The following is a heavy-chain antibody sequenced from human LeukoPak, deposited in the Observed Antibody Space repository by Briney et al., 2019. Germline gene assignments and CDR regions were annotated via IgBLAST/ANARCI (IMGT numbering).Heavy chain of an antibody. D-gene: IGHD1-20*01. CDR3: AKDRWNRITGMGLYFDY. V-gene: IGHV3-23*01. CDR1: GFTFSHYG. J-gene: IGHJ4*02. Sequence: GGTLRLSCAASGFTFSHYGMNWVRQAPGKGLEWVSAIRGGGYSKYYADSVKGRFTISRDNSKNTLYLQMNSLRAEDTAVYYCAKDRWNRITGMGLYFDYWGQGTLVTVSS. CDR2: IRGGGYSK.